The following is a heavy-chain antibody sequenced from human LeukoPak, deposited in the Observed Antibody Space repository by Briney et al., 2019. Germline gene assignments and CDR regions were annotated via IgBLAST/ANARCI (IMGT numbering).Heavy chain of an antibody. J-gene: IGHJ4*02. V-gene: IGHV3-74*01. CDR1: GFTFSSYW. D-gene: IGHD3-22*01. Sequence: GGSLRLSCAASGFTFSSYWMHWVRQAPGKGLVWVSRIKSDGSCTSYADSVKGRFTISRDNAKNTLYLQMNSLRAEDTAVYYCARAAFYDSSGYGHYWGQGTLVTVSS. CDR3: ARAAFYDSSGYGHY. CDR2: IKSDGSCT.